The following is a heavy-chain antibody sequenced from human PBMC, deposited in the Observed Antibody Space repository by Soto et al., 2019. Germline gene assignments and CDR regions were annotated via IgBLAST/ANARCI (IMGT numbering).Heavy chain of an antibody. CDR2: IIPIFGTA. Sequence: QVQLVQSGAEVKKPGSSVKVSCKASGGTFSSYAISWVRQAPGQGLEWMGGIIPIFGTANYAQKFQGRVTITADESTSTAYMELSSLRSEDTAVYYCAMPHDSSGYYHYYYYGMDVWGQGTTVTVSS. CDR1: GGTFSSYA. D-gene: IGHD3-22*01. CDR3: AMPHDSSGYYHYYYYGMDV. J-gene: IGHJ6*02. V-gene: IGHV1-69*01.